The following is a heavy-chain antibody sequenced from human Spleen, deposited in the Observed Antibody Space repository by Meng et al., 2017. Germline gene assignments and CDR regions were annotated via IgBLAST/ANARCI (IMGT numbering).Heavy chain of an antibody. CDR2: IDFPGNT. CDR3: ARVSVNTVVRRVYFDP. Sequence: QLQLQESGPGLVKPSGTLPLTCGVSGGSISSSNWWSWVRQPPGKELEWVGYIDFPGNTYYNQYLKRRLSISVDTSKNQFSLRLNSVTAADTAIYYCARVSVNTVVRRVYFDPWGQGILVTVSS. D-gene: IGHD5/OR15-5a*01. J-gene: IGHJ5*02. CDR1: GGSISSSNW. V-gene: IGHV4-4*02.